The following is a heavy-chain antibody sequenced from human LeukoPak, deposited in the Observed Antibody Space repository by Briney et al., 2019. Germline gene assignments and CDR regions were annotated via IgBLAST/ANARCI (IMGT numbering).Heavy chain of an antibody. D-gene: IGHD2-15*01. CDR2: VYYSGDT. V-gene: IGHV4-59*08. CDR3: ARHPFATPFDH. CDR1: GGSISSYY. Sequence: PSETLSLTCTVSGGSISSYYWSWIRQPPGKGLEWIGYVYYSGDTNYNPSLKSRVTMSLDTSKNQVSLRLSSVTAADTAVYYCARHPFATPFDHWGRGTLLTVSS. J-gene: IGHJ4*02.